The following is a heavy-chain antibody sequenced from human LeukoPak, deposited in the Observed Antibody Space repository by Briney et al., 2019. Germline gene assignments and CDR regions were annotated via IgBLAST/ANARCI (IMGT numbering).Heavy chain of an antibody. V-gene: IGHV4-34*01. CDR3: ARLYSGSYIY. CDR2: IDHSGST. CDR1: SGSFSGYS. D-gene: IGHD1-26*01. Sequence: PSETLSLTCAFYSGSFSGYSWSWIRQPPGKGLEWIGEIDHSGSTNYNPSLKSRLTMSLDTSRNQFSLRLSSVTAADTAVYYCARLYSGSYIYWGQGTLVTVSS. J-gene: IGHJ4*02.